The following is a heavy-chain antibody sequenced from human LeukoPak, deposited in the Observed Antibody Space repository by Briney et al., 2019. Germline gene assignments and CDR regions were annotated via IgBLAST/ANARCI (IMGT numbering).Heavy chain of an antibody. CDR3: AAGRRLGELFFDY. Sequence: ASVKVPCKASEGTFGGYSIDWVRQAPGQGLDWVGGINPIFNILYYAQNFQGRVTITADESTNTAYLELDSLKHDDTAVYYCAAGRRLGELFFDYWGQGTLVTVSS. CDR1: EGTFGGYS. J-gene: IGHJ4*02. V-gene: IGHV1-69*13. CDR2: INPIFNIL. D-gene: IGHD3-10*01.